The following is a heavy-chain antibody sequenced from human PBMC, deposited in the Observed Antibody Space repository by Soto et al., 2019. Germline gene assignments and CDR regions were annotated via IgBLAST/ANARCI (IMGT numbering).Heavy chain of an antibody. Sequence: ASVKVSCKASGGTFSSYTISWVRQAPGQGLEWMGRIIPILGIANYAQKFQGRVTITADKSTSTAYMELSSLRSEDTAVYYCARELTGTTEWTDYYYYYMDVWGKGTTVTVSS. CDR1: GGTFSSYT. V-gene: IGHV1-69*04. J-gene: IGHJ6*03. CDR2: IIPILGIA. CDR3: ARELTGTTEWTDYYYYYMDV. D-gene: IGHD1-7*01.